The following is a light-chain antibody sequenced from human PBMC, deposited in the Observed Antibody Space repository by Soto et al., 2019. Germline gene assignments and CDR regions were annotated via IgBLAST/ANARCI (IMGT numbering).Light chain of an antibody. CDR2: EVS. V-gene: IGLV2-14*01. CDR3: SSYTSSSVV. J-gene: IGLJ2*01. CDR1: STDVGEYNY. Sequence: QSALTQPPSASGSPGQSVTIPCAGTSTDVGEYNYVSWYQQHPGKVPKLMIYEVSNRPSGVSNRFSGSKSGNTASLTISGLQAEDEADYYCSSYTSSSVVFGGGTMLTVL.